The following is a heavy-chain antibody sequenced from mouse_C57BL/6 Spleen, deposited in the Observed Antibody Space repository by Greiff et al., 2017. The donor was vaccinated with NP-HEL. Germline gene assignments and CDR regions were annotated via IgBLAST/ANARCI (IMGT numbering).Heavy chain of an antibody. CDR3: ARLFYYDYDYYAMDY. V-gene: IGHV1-82*01. CDR1: GYAFSSSW. Sequence: QVQLQQSGPELVKPGASVKISCKASGYAFSSSWMNWVKQRPGKGLEWIGRIYPGDGDTNYNGKFKGKATLTADKSSSTAYMQLSSLTSEDSAVYFCARLFYYDYDYYAMDYWGQGTSVTVSS. J-gene: IGHJ4*01. CDR2: IYPGDGDT. D-gene: IGHD2-4*01.